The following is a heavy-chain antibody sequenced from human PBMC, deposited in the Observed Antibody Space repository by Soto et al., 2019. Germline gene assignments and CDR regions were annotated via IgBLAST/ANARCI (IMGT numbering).Heavy chain of an antibody. CDR2: IYYSGST. D-gene: IGHD2-21*01. Sequence: QVQLQESGPGLVKPSETLSLTCTVSGGSVSSGSYYWSWIRQPPGKGLEWIGYIYYSGSTNYNPYLRRRVTIAVDTSKHQLALTLSAVTAADTAVYYCARSPVVSAILDFDYWGQGALVAVSS. J-gene: IGHJ4*02. CDR1: GGSVSSGSYY. V-gene: IGHV4-61*01. CDR3: ARSPVVSAILDFDY.